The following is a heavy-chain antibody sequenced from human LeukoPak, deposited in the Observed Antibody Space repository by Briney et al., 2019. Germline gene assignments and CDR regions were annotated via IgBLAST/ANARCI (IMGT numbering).Heavy chain of an antibody. J-gene: IGHJ4*02. CDR1: GGSTSSHF. CDR2: IYTGGTT. V-gene: IGHV4-59*11. CDR3: TKATKWLAFDD. Sequence: SVTLSLTCTVSGGSTSSHFRSWIRQPPGKGLEWIGNIYTGGTTNYNPSLKSGVTISIDTSKNQLSLHLASVTAADTAVYYCTKATKWLAFDDWGRGTLVTVSS. D-gene: IGHD6-19*01.